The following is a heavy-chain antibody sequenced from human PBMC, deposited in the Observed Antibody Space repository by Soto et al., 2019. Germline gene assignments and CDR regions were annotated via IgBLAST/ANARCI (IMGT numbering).Heavy chain of an antibody. CDR3: ASSYSSGYRAFEY. Sequence: QVQLVQSGAEVKRPGSSVKVSCKASGDTFNFYSINWVRQAPGLGLEWMGRVNPIVSMSNYAQKFQGRVTMTAAKSTSTAYMELSSLRAEDTTNYYCASSYSSGYRAFEYWGQGALVTVSS. D-gene: IGHD3-10*01. CDR2: VNPIVSMS. CDR1: GDTFNFYS. V-gene: IGHV1-69*02. J-gene: IGHJ4*02.